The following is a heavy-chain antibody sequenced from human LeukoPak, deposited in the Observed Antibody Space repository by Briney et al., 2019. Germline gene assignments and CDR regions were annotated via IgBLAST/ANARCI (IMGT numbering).Heavy chain of an antibody. CDR1: GGTFSSYA. CDR2: IIPIFGTA. Sequence: SVKVSCKASGGTFSSYAISWVRQVPGQGLEWMGGIIPIFGTANYAQKFQGRVTITADESTSTAYMELSSLRSEDTAVYYCARGEWSYGSGVLYGGMDVWGKGTTVTVSS. V-gene: IGHV1-69*13. CDR3: ARGEWSYGSGVLYGGMDV. D-gene: IGHD3-10*01. J-gene: IGHJ6*04.